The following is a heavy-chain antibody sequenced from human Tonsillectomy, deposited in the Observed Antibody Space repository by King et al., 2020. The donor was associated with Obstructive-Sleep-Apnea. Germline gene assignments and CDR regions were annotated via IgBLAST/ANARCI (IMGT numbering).Heavy chain of an antibody. J-gene: IGHJ4*02. Sequence: VQLVESGAEVKKPGESLKISCKGSGYSFTSHWIGWVRQMPGKGLEWMGIIFPGDSDIRYSPSFEGQVTISVDKSISTAYLQWSSLKASDTAMYYCARLQPPDAPVPYYFDYWGQGTLVTVSS. D-gene: IGHD1-14*01. CDR2: IFPGDSDI. V-gene: IGHV5-51*01. CDR1: GYSFTSHW. CDR3: ARLQPPDAPVPYYFDY.